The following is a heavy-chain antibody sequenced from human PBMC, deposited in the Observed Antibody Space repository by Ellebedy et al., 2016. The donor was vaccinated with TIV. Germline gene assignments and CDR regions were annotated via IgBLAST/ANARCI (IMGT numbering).Heavy chain of an antibody. D-gene: IGHD5/OR15-5a*01. CDR1: GYTFTKYG. Sequence: ASVKVSCKASGYTFTKYGISWVRQAPGQGLEWMGWNSGYNGDTNYAQKFQGRVTMTIDTSTSKVYMELRSLSFDDTAVYYCTRGFYEKFDPWGQGTLVTIS. CDR2: NSGYNGDT. J-gene: IGHJ5*02. V-gene: IGHV1-18*04. CDR3: TRGFYEKFDP.